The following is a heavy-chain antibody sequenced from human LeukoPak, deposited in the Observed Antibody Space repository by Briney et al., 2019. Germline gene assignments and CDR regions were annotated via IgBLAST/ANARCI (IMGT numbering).Heavy chain of an antibody. J-gene: IGHJ4*02. CDR1: GFTFTGYW. CDR2: IKQDGSEK. Sequence: GVSLRLSCAASGFTFTGYWMNWVRQAPGMGLEWVANIKQDGSEKYYVDSVKGRFTISRDNAKNSLYLQMNSLRAEDTAVYYCARDPDRDGVDYWGQGTLVTVSS. V-gene: IGHV3-7*01. CDR3: ARDPDRDGVDY. D-gene: IGHD1-14*01.